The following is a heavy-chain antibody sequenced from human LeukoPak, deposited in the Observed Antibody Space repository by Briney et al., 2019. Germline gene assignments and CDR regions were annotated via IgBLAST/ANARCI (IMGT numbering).Heavy chain of an antibody. Sequence: SVKVSCKASGGTFSSYAISWVRQAPGQGLEWMGGIIPIFGTANYAQRFQDRVTITADKSTSTAYMELSSLRSEDTAVYYCARVGNWNDVLKFDYWGQGTLVTVSS. CDR1: GGTFSSYA. V-gene: IGHV1-69*06. CDR2: IIPIFGTA. J-gene: IGHJ4*02. D-gene: IGHD1-20*01. CDR3: ARVGNWNDVLKFDY.